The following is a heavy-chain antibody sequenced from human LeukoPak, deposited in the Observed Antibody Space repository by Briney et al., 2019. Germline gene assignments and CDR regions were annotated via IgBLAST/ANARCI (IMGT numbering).Heavy chain of an antibody. V-gene: IGHV3-7*01. CDR2: IKQDGSEK. Sequence: GGSLRLSCAASGFTFSTYWMSWFRQAPGKGLELVANIKQDGSEKYYVDSVKGRFTISRDNAKNSLYLQVNSLRAEDTAVYYCASNQRRLDYWGQGTLVTVSS. CDR1: GFTFSTYW. J-gene: IGHJ4*02. CDR3: ASNQRRLDY. D-gene: IGHD1-14*01.